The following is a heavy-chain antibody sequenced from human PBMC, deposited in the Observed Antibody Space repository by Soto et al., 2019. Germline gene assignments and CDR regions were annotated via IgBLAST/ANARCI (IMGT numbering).Heavy chain of an antibody. CDR2: IKSKTDGGTT. J-gene: IGHJ6*02. CDR3: TTDKHYYYGMDV. CDR1: GFTFSNAW. Sequence: GGSLRLSCAASGFTFSNAWMSWVRQAPGKGLEWVGRIKSKTDGGTTDYAAPVKGRFTISRDDSKNTLYLQMNSPKTEDTAVYYCTTDKHYYYGMDVWGQGTTVTVSS. V-gene: IGHV3-15*01.